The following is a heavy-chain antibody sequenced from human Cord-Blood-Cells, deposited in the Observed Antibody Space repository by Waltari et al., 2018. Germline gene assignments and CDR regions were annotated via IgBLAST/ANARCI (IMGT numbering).Heavy chain of an antibody. CDR3: ARGGQQLVLGDSGDWFDP. Sequence: EVQLVESGGGLVKPGGSLRLSCAASGFTFSSYSMNWVRQAPGKGLEWVSSISSSSSYIYYADSVKGRFTISRDNAKNSLYLQMNSLRAEDTAVYYWARGGQQLVLGDSGDWFDPWGQGTLVTVSS. V-gene: IGHV3-21*01. J-gene: IGHJ5*02. CDR1: GFTFSSYS. CDR2: ISSSSSYI. D-gene: IGHD6-13*01.